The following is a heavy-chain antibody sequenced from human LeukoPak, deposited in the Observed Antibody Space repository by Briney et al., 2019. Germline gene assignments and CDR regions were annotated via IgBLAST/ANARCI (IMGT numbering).Heavy chain of an antibody. Sequence: SVKVSCKASGGTFSSYAISWVRQAPGQGLEWMGRIIPILGIANYAQKFQGRVTITADKSTSTAYMELSSLRSEDTAVYYCARDQGWYCSGGSCDNWFDPWGQGTLVTVSS. CDR1: GGTFSSYA. V-gene: IGHV1-69*04. J-gene: IGHJ5*02. CDR3: ARDQGWYCSGGSCDNWFDP. D-gene: IGHD2-15*01. CDR2: IIPILGIA.